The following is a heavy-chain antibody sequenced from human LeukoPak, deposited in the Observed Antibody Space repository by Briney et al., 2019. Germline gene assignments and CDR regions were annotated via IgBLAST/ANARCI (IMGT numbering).Heavy chain of an antibody. J-gene: IGHJ4*02. D-gene: IGHD3-9*01. CDR3: ARGPIWDDY. Sequence: GGSLRLSCTASGFTFSDYEMNWVRQAPGKGLEWVSYISSSSSTIYYADSMKGRFTISRDNAKNSLYLQMNSLRAEDTAVYYCARGPIWDDYWGQGTLVTVSS. CDR1: GFTFSDYE. V-gene: IGHV3-48*03. CDR2: ISSSSSTI.